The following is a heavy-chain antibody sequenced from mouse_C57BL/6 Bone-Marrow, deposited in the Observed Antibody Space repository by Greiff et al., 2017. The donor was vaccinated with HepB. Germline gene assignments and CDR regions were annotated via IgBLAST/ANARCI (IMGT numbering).Heavy chain of an antibody. V-gene: IGHV1-15*01. CDR2: IDPETGGT. CDR1: GYTFTDYE. Sequence: VKLQESGAELVRPGASVTLSCKASGYTFTDYEMHWVKQTPVHGLEWIGAIDPETGGTAYNQKFKGKAILTADKSSSTAYMELRSLTSEDSAVYYCTSPLGYYGSSHWYFDVWGTGTTVTVSS. J-gene: IGHJ1*03. CDR3: TSPLGYYGSSHWYFDV. D-gene: IGHD1-1*01.